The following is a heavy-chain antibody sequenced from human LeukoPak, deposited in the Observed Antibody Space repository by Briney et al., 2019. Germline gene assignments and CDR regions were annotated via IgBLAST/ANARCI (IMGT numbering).Heavy chain of an antibody. CDR3: ARTVWDYDFWSGYYSHYNWFDP. CDR1: GGSISSHY. Sequence: SETLSLTCTVSGGSISSHYWSWIRQPPGKGLEWIGYVYYSGSTNYNPSLKSRVTISVDTSKNQFSLKLSSVTAADTAVYYCARTVWDYDFWSGYYSHYNWFDPWGQGTLVTVSS. V-gene: IGHV4-59*11. D-gene: IGHD3-3*01. CDR2: VYYSGST. J-gene: IGHJ5*02.